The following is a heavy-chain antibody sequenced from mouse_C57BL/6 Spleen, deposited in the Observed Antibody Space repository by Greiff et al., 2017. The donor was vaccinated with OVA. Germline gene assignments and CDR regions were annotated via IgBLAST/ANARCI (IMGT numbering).Heavy chain of an antibody. J-gene: IGHJ3*01. V-gene: IGHV6-3*01. CDR2: IRLKSDTYAT. CDR3: TFYYKGAY. Sequence: EVKLVESGGGLVQPGGSMKLSCVASGFTFSNYWMNWVRQSPEKGLEWVAQIRLKSDTYATHYAESVKGRFTISRDDSKSSVYLQMNNLRAEDTGIYYCTFYYKGAYWGQGTLVTVSA. CDR1: GFTFSNYW. D-gene: IGHD1-1*01.